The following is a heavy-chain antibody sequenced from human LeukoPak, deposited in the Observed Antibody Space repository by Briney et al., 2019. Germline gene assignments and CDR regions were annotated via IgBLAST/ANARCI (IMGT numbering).Heavy chain of an antibody. CDR3: ARDSDGDHPGGHLFDY. J-gene: IGHJ4*02. D-gene: IGHD4-17*01. V-gene: IGHV4-39*02. CDR1: GGSISSSSYY. Sequence: PSETLSLTCTVSGGSISSSSYYWGWIRQPPGKGLEWIGSIYYSGSTYYNPSPKSRVTISVDTSKNQFSLKLSSVTAADTAVYYCARDSDGDHPGGHLFDYWGQGTLVTVSS. CDR2: IYYSGST.